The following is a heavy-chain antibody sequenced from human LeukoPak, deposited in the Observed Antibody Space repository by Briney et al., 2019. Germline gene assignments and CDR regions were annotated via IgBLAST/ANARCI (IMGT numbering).Heavy chain of an antibody. Sequence: SETLSLTCTVSGGSISGNYWSWIRQPAGKGLEWIGHIYSTGTNNYNPSLRSRVTLSVDTSKNQFSLKLSSVTAADTAVYYCARLGGSGWSNWFDPWGQGTLVTVSS. D-gene: IGHD6-19*01. CDR3: ARLGGSGWSNWFDP. V-gene: IGHV4-4*07. J-gene: IGHJ5*02. CDR1: GGSISGNY. CDR2: IYSTGTN.